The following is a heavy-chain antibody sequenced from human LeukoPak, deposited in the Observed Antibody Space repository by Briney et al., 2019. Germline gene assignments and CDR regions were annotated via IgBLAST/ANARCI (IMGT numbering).Heavy chain of an antibody. Sequence: SETLSLTCAVYGGSFSGYYWSWIRQPPGKGLEWIEAINHSGSTNYNPSLKSRVTISVDTSKNQFSLKLSSVTAADTAVYYCARRRRYCSCTSCYVLDYWGQGTLVTVSS. V-gene: IGHV4-34*01. J-gene: IGHJ4*02. CDR1: GGSFSGYY. CDR2: INHSGST. CDR3: ARRRRYCSCTSCYVLDY. D-gene: IGHD2-2*01.